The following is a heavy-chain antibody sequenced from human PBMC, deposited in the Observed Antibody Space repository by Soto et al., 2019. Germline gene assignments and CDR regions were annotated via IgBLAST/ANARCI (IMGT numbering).Heavy chain of an antibody. CDR1: GGSFSGYY. D-gene: IGHD2-15*01. Sequence: QVQLQQWGAGLLKPSETLSLTCAVYGGSFSGYYWSWIRQPPGKGLEWIGEINHSGSTNYNPSLKSRVTISVDTSKIQFSLKLSSVTAADTAVYYCAGCSGGSCYFYYYGMDVWGQGTTVTVSS. J-gene: IGHJ6*02. V-gene: IGHV4-34*01. CDR2: INHSGST. CDR3: AGCSGGSCYFYYYGMDV.